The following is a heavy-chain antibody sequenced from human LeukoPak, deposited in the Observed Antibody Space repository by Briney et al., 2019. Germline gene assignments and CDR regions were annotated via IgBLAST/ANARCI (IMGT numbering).Heavy chain of an antibody. CDR2: INSDGRGT. CDR1: GFTFSSFW. CDR3: ARGYTGTIDY. Sequence: SGGSLRLSCAASGFTFSSFWMGWVRQAPGKGLVWVSRINSDGRGTTYADSVKGRFTISRDNAKNTLFLQMNTLRAEDTAVYYCARGYTGTIDYWGRGTLVTVSS. D-gene: IGHD2-8*01. J-gene: IGHJ4*02. V-gene: IGHV3-74*01.